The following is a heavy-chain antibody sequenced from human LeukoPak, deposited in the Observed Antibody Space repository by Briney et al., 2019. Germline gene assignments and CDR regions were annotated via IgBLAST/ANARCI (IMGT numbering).Heavy chain of an antibody. J-gene: IGHJ5*02. CDR2: ISSSGSTI. V-gene: IGHV3-48*03. D-gene: IGHD1-1*01. CDR1: GFTFSSYE. CDR3: ATTYNWNDRIDP. Sequence: PGGSLRLSCAASGFTFSSYEMNWVRQAPGKGLEWVSYISSSGSTIYYADSVKGRFTISRDNAKNSLYLQMNSLRAEDTAVYYCATTYNWNDRIDPWGQGTLVTVSS.